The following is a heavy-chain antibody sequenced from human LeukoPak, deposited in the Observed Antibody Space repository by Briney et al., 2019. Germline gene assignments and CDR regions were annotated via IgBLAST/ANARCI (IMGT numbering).Heavy chain of an antibody. J-gene: IGHJ4*02. V-gene: IGHV1-69*13. CDR3: ARGTNQLGIEFYFDY. D-gene: IGHD7-27*01. CDR2: IIPIFGTA. CDR1: GGTFSSYA. Sequence: ASVKVSCKASGGTFSSYAISWVRQAPGQGLEWMGGIIPIFGTANYAQKFQGRVTITADESTSTAYMELSSPRSEDAAVYYCARGTNQLGIEFYFDYWGQGTLVTVSS.